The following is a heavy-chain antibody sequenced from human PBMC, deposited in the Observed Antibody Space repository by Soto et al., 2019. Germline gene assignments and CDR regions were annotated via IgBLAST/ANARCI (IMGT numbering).Heavy chain of an antibody. D-gene: IGHD3-3*01. J-gene: IGHJ4*02. CDR1: GFSLTTSGVG. Sequence: QITLKESGPTVVKPTETLTLTCTFSGFSLTTSGVGVGWFRQSPAKAPEWLALIYWDDDKRYSTSLKSRLTLTKDTSKNLVVLTMSHVDPADTATYYCAHRVLRTVFGLVTTTAIYFDFWAQGTPGVVPS. CDR3: AHRVLRTVFGLVTTTAIYFDF. CDR2: IYWDDDK. V-gene: IGHV2-5*02.